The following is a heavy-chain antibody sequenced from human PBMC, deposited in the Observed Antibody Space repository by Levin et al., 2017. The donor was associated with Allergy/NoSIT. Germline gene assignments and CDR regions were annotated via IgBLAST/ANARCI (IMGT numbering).Heavy chain of an antibody. CDR3: ARALYCSGGPCTLSDF. Sequence: GASVKVSCKASGYTLTNYFMHWVRQDPGQGLEWLGIINPSGGSTTYAPRFQGRVTMTRDTSTSTVYMELSSLRSEDTAVYYCARALYCSGGPCTLSDFWGQGTLVTVSS. CDR2: INPSGGST. CDR1: GYTLTNYF. V-gene: IGHV1-46*01. D-gene: IGHD2-15*01. J-gene: IGHJ4*02.